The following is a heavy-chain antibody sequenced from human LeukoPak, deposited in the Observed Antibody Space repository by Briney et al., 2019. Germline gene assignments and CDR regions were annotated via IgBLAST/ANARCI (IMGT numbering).Heavy chain of an antibody. Sequence: PSETLSLTCTVSGGSISSSSYYWGWIRQPPGKGLEWIGSIYYSGSTYYNPSLKSRVTISVDTSKNQFSLKLSSVTAADTAVYYCAREVDVVVVAATMGAFDIWGQGTRVTVSS. CDR1: GGSISSSSYY. J-gene: IGHJ3*02. V-gene: IGHV4-39*02. D-gene: IGHD2-15*01. CDR3: AREVDVVVVAATMGAFDI. CDR2: IYYSGST.